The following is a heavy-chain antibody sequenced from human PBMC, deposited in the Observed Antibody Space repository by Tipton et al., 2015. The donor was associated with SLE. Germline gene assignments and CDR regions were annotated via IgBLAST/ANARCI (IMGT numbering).Heavy chain of an antibody. CDR2: IYTSGST. V-gene: IGHV4-61*02. J-gene: IGHJ4*02. CDR1: GGATSSGSYY. CDR3: ARDTAAALVDY. D-gene: IGHD2-15*01. Sequence: TLSLTCTVSGGATSSGSYYWTCIRQPAGKGLEWIGRIYTSGSTNYNPSPKSRVTISVDTSKNQFSLKLSSVTAADTAVYYCARDTAAALVDYWGQEPLVTLAS.